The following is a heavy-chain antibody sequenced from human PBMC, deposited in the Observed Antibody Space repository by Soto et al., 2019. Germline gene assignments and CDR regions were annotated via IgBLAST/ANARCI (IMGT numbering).Heavy chain of an antibody. Sequence: PSETLSLTCTVSGGCISSYYWSWIRQPPGKGLEWVGYIYYSGSTNYNPSLKSRVTISVDTSKNQFSLKLSSVTAADTAVYYCARVSGYDLSGMDVWGQGTTVTVSS. J-gene: IGHJ6*02. CDR1: GGCISSYY. CDR3: ARVSGYDLSGMDV. V-gene: IGHV4-59*01. D-gene: IGHD5-12*01. CDR2: IYYSGST.